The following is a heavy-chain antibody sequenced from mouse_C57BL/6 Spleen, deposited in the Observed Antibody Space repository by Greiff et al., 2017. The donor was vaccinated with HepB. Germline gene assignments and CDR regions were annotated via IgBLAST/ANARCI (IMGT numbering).Heavy chain of an antibody. CDR3: ANSKGYAMDY. D-gene: IGHD2-5*01. CDR2: INPYNGGT. J-gene: IGHJ4*01. CDR1: GYTFTDYY. V-gene: IGHV1-19*01. Sequence: VQLQQSGPVLVKPGASVKMSCKASGYTFTDYYMNWVKQSHGKSLEWIGVINPYNGGTSYNQKFKGKATLTVDKYSSTAYMELNSLTSEDSAVYYCANSKGYAMDYWGQGTSVTVSS.